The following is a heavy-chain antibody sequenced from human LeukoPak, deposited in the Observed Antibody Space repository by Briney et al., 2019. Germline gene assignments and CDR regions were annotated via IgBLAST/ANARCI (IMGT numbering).Heavy chain of an antibody. D-gene: IGHD6-13*01. V-gene: IGHV4-34*01. CDR1: GGSFSGYY. CDR3: ARGRIAAAGVDY. Sequence: SETLSLTCAVYGGSFSGYYWSWIRQPPGKGLEWIGEINHSGSTNYNPSLKSRVTISVDTSKNQFSLKLSSVTAADTAVYYCARGRIAAAGVDYWGQGTLVTVSS. J-gene: IGHJ4*02. CDR2: INHSGST.